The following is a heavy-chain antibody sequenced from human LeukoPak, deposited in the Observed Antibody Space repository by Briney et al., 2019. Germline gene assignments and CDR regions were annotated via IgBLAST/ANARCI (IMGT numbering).Heavy chain of an antibody. CDR1: GGSINSGGYY. CDR2: ISASGKT. V-gene: IGHV4-61*02. J-gene: IGHJ6*03. D-gene: IGHD6-19*01. Sequence: SETLSLTCTVSGGSINSGGYYWSWIRQSAGKGLEWIGRISASGKTNYNPSLEDRVTISVDTSKNQFSLKLRSVTATDTAMYYCASEVGWLGHFNFYYMDVWGKGTTVTISS. CDR3: ASEVGWLGHFNFYYMDV.